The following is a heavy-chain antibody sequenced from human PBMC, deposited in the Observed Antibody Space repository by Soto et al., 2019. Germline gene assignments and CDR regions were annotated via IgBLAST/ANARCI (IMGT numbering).Heavy chain of an antibody. V-gene: IGHV1-3*01. D-gene: IGHD4-4*01. Sequence: GASVKVSCKASGYTFTSYAMHWVRQAPGQRLEWMGWINAGNGNTKYSQKFQGRVTITRDTSASTAYMELSSLRSEDTAVYYCARGPPTVNYPDYWGQGTLVTVSS. CDR3: ARGPPTVNYPDY. CDR1: GYTFTSYA. J-gene: IGHJ4*02. CDR2: INAGNGNT.